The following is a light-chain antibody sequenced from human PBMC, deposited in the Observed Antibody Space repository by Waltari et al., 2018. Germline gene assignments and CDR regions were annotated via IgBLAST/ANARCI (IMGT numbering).Light chain of an antibody. CDR3: CAYVGYSTWV. CDR2: EIS. Sequence: SALTQPASGSASPGQSPHISCPGTSSDVGGYHFVSWYQQHPGKAPQVIIFEISKRPSGVSNRFSGSKSGNTASLTISGLQAEDEANYYCCAYVGYSTWVFGGGTKLTVV. J-gene: IGLJ3*02. V-gene: IGLV2-23*02. CDR1: SSDVGGYHF.